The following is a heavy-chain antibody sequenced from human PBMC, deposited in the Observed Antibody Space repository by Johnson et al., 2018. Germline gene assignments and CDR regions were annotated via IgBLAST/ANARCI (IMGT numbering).Heavy chain of an antibody. J-gene: IGHJ6*02. D-gene: IGHD3-3*01. V-gene: IGHV3-21*01. CDR1: GFTFSSYG. CDR3: ERAGGGFLENYYYYAMDV. Sequence: VQLVQSGGGLVKPGGSLRLSCAASGFTFSSYGLNWVRQAPGKGLAWVSSINSGSTYIYYADSMKGRVTISRDNGKNSLYLQMNSLRAGDKAVSYCERAGGGFLENYYYYAMDVWGQGTTVTVSS. CDR2: INSGSTYI.